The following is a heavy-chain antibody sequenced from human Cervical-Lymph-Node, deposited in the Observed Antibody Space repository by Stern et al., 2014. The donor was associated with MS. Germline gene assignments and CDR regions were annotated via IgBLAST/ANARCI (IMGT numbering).Heavy chain of an antibody. CDR2: IYYSGST. Sequence: QVQLQESGPGLVKPSETLSLTCTVSGGSISSSSYYWGWIRQPPVKGLEWIGSIYYSGSTYYNPSLKSRVTIAVDTSKNQFSLKLSSVTAADTAVYYCAPSGCSSTSCPNWYFDLWGRGTLVTVSS. CDR3: APSGCSSTSCPNWYFDL. D-gene: IGHD2-2*01. V-gene: IGHV4-39*01. CDR1: GGSISSSSYY. J-gene: IGHJ2*01.